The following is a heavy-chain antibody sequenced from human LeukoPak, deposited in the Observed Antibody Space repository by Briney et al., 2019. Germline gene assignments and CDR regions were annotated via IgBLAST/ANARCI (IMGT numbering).Heavy chain of an antibody. V-gene: IGHV4-4*02. CDR1: GGSISSSNW. CDR2: IYHSGST. Sequence: SGTLSLTCAVSGGSISSSNWWSWVRQPPGKGLEWIGEIYHSGSTNYNPSLKSRVTISVDKSKNQFSLKLSSVTAADTAMYYCARRGRGYFDWSTFDYWGQGTLVTVSS. J-gene: IGHJ4*02. CDR3: ARRGRGYFDWSTFDY. D-gene: IGHD3-9*01.